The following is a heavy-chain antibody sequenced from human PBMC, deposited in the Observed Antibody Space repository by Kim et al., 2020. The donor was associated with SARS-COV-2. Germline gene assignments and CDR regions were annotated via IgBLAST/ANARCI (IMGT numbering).Heavy chain of an antibody. V-gene: IGHV4-31*03. CDR2: ISYSGNS. CDR3: ARGQPLDY. Sequence: SETLSLTCSVSGGSIRSGGKFWTWIRQHPAKGLECIGYISYSGNSHYSPSLRSRVSISLQTSENQFSLELTSVTAADMAVYYCARGQPLDYWGQGILVT. CDR1: GGSIRSGGKF. D-gene: IGHD2-2*01. J-gene: IGHJ4*02.